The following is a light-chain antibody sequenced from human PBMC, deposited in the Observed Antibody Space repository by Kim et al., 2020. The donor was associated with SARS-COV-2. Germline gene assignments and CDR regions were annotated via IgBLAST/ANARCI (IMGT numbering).Light chain of an antibody. CDR2: NNN. Sequence: GQRVTISCSGSGSNIGSNSVNWYQQVPGTAPKVLIYNNNQRPSGVPDRFSASKSGTSASLAISGLQSEDEADYYCASWDDTLSGWVFGGGTQLTVL. CDR1: GSNIGSNS. CDR3: ASWDDTLSGWV. J-gene: IGLJ3*02. V-gene: IGLV1-44*01.